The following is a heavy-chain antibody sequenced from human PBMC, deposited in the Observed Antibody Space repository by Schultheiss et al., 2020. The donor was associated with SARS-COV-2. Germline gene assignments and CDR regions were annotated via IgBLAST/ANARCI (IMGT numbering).Heavy chain of an antibody. V-gene: IGHV1-18*01. Sequence: ASVKVSCKASGYTFTSYGISWVRQAPGQGLEWMGWISAYNGNTNYAQKLQGRVTMTTDTSTSTAYMELSSLRSEDTALYYCAKGMGYEVGNLDLVVITSAGFDYWGQGTLVTVSS. D-gene: IGHD3-22*01. CDR3: AKGMGYEVGNLDLVVITSAGFDY. CDR1: GYTFTSYG. CDR2: ISAYNGNT. J-gene: IGHJ4*02.